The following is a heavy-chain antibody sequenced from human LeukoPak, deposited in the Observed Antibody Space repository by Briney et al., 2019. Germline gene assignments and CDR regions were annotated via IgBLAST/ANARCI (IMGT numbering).Heavy chain of an antibody. J-gene: IGHJ4*02. V-gene: IGHV1-18*01. D-gene: IGHD5-24*01. CDR2: ISAYNGNT. CDR3: AREKRWLPSDY. CDR1: GYTFTSYD. Sequence: GSVKVSCKASGYTFTSYDINWVRQATGQGLEWMGWISAYNGNTNYAQKLQGRVTMTTDTSTSTAYMELRSLRSDDTAVYYCAREKRWLPSDYWGQGTLVTVSS.